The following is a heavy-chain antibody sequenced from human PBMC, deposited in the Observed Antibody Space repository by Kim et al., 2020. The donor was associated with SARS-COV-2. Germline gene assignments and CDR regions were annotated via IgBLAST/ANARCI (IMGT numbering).Heavy chain of an antibody. CDR3: ARGGSSSWSSYWYFDL. D-gene: IGHD6-13*01. V-gene: IGHV4-34*01. J-gene: IGHJ2*01. Sequence: SETLSLTCAVYGGSFSGYYWSWIRQPPGKGLEWIGEINHSGSTNYNPSLKSRVTISVDTSKNQFSLKLSSVTAADTAVYYCARGGSSSWSSYWYFDLWGRGTLVTVSS. CDR1: GGSFSGYY. CDR2: INHSGST.